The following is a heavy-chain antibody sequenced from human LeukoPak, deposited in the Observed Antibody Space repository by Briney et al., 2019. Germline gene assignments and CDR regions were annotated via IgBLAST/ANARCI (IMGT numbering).Heavy chain of an antibody. J-gene: IGHJ6*02. V-gene: IGHV4-39*01. D-gene: IGHD2-2*01. CDR3: ARLTDCSSTSCYYYGMDV. CDR1: GGSISSSSYY. Sequence: PSETLSLTCTVSGGSISSSSYYWGWIRQPPGKGLEWIGSIYYSGSTYYNPSLKSRVTISVDTSKNQFSLRLSSVTAADTAVYYCARLTDCSSTSCYYYGMDVWGQGTTVTVSS. CDR2: IYYSGST.